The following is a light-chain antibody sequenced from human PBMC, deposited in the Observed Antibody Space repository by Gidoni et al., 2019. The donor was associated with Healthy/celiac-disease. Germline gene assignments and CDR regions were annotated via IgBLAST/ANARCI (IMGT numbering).Light chain of an antibody. CDR1: QSVSSN. CDR2: GAS. J-gene: IGKJ2*01. CDR3: QQYNNWPSYT. V-gene: IGKV3-15*01. Sequence: DIVMTQSPATLSVSPVERATLSCRGSQSVSSNLAWYQQNPPEAPRLLMYGASTRATGIPARFCGSGSSTKVTLTISSLQSEDFAVSYCQQYNNWPSYTFGQGTKLEIK.